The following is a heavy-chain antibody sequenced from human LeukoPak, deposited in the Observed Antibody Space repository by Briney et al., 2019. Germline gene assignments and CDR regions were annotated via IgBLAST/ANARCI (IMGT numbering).Heavy chain of an antibody. CDR1: GYSFSSYW. CDR3: ARRLSYGYPRFDY. CDR2: IYPDDSDT. V-gene: IGHV5-51*01. D-gene: IGHD5-18*01. J-gene: IGHJ4*02. Sequence: GESLKISCKGSGYSFSSYWIGWVRQMPGKGLEWMGIIYPDDSDTRYSPSFQGQVTISADKSISTAYLQWSSLKASDTAMYYCARRLSYGYPRFDYWGQGTLVTVSS.